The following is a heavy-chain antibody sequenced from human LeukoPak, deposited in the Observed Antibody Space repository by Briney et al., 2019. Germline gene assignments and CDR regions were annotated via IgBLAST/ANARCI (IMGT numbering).Heavy chain of an antibody. CDR1: GFTFSNYG. CDR3: AKGARLRLGEDFDY. Sequence: GGSLRLSCAASGFTFSNYGMHWVRQAPGKGLEWVAFIQFDGSDKFYADSVKGRFTISRDNSKNTVYLQMNSLRAEDTAVYYCAKGARLRLGEDFDYWGQGTLVTVSS. J-gene: IGHJ4*02. D-gene: IGHD3-16*01. V-gene: IGHV3-30*02. CDR2: IQFDGSDK.